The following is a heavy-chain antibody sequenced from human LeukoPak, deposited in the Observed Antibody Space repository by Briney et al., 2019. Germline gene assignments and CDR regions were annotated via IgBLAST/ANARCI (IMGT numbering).Heavy chain of an antibody. Sequence: SETLSLTCAVSGGSITNSYWWTWVRQSPGKGLEWVGEIYYSGSTNYNPSLKSRVTMSVDKSKNQFSLKLSSVTAADTAVYYCAREVLAAAGTYDYWGQGNLVTVSS. CDR3: AREVLAAAGTYDY. V-gene: IGHV4-4*02. CDR1: GGSITNSYW. CDR2: IYYSGST. J-gene: IGHJ4*02. D-gene: IGHD6-13*01.